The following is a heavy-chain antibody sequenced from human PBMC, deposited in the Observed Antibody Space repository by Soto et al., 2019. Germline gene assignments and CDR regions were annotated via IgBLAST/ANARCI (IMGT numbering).Heavy chain of an antibody. CDR2: IYYSGST. CDR3: ARAWGVVAATLGYYYYGMDV. V-gene: IGHV4-59*12. Sequence: PSETLSLTCTVSGGSISSYYWSWIRQPPGKGLEWIGYIYYSGSTNYNPSLKSRVTISVDTSKNQFSLKLSSVTAADTAVYYCARAWGVVAATLGYYYYGMDVWGQGTTVTVSS. CDR1: GGSISSYY. J-gene: IGHJ6*02. D-gene: IGHD2-15*01.